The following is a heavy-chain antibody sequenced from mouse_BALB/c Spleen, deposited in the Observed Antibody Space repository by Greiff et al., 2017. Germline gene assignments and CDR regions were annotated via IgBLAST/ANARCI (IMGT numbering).Heavy chain of an antibody. J-gene: IGHJ1*01. V-gene: IGHV5-9-1*01. CDR2: ISSGGSYT. Sequence: EVMLVESGGGLVRPGGSLKLSCEASGFTFSSYARSGVRQTPEKRLEWVATISSGGSYTYYPDSVKGRFTISRDNAKNTLYLQMSSLRSEDTAMYYCAKPHYGSSYGYFDVWGAGTTVTVSS. CDR3: AKPHYGSSYGYFDV. CDR1: GFTFSSYA. D-gene: IGHD1-1*01.